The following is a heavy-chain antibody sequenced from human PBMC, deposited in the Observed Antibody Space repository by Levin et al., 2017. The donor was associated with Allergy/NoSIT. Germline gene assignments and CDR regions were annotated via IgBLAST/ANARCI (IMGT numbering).Heavy chain of an antibody. Sequence: LSLTCAASGFTVSSNYLSWVRQAPGKGLEWVSVIYSGGSTYYADSVKGRFTISRDNSKNTLYLQMNSLRAEDTAVYYCATGITMVRGWGQGTLVTVSS. CDR1: GFTVSSNY. J-gene: IGHJ4*02. CDR2: IYSGGST. D-gene: IGHD3-10*01. V-gene: IGHV3-53*01. CDR3: ATGITMVRG.